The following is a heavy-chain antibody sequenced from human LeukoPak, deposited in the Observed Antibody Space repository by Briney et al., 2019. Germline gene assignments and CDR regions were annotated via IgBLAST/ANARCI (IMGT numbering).Heavy chain of an antibody. CDR3: ARLQYCSGTSCYWFDP. CDR1: DGSINSYY. V-gene: IGHV4-59*01. D-gene: IGHD2-2*01. CDR2: IYYNGNT. J-gene: IGHJ5*02. Sequence: SETLSLTCSVSDGSINSYYWNWIRRPPGKGLEWIGYIYYNGNTNYSPSLKSRVTMSVDTSKNLFSLKVSSVTAADTAVYYCARLQYCSGTSCYWFDPWGQGTLVTVSS.